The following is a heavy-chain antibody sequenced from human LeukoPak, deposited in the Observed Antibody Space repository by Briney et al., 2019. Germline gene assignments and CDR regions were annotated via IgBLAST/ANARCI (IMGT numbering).Heavy chain of an antibody. CDR3: ARRDRRHFDY. Sequence: ASVKVSCKASGYILTNHAIHWVRQAPGQRLEWMGWINVGNANTKYSRMFQGRATITRATSANTAYMELSSLRFEATAVYYCARRDRRHFDYWGQGTLVTVSS. CDR1: GYILTNHA. J-gene: IGHJ4*02. D-gene: IGHD3-22*01. V-gene: IGHV1-3*01. CDR2: INVGNANT.